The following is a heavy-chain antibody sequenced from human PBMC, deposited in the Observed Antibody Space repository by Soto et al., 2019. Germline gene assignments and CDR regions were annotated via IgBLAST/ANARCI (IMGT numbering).Heavy chain of an antibody. CDR3: ARTYYYDSSGYFPAYYFDY. V-gene: IGHV4-30-2*01. CDR1: GGSISSGGYS. J-gene: IGHJ4*02. CDR2: IYHSGST. D-gene: IGHD3-22*01. Sequence: PSETLSLTCAVSGGSISSGGYSWSWIRQPPGKGLEWIGYIYHSGSTYYNPSLKSRVTISVDRSKNQFSLKLSSVTAADTAVYYCARTYYYDSSGYFPAYYFDYWGQGTLVT.